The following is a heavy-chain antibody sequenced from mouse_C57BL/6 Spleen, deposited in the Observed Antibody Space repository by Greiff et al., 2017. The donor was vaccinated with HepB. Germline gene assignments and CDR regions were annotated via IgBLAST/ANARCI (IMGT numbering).Heavy chain of an antibody. D-gene: IGHD3-3*01. J-gene: IGHJ4*01. V-gene: IGHV1-76*01. CDR3: ARTCLGAMDY. Sequence: VQLQQSGAELVRPGASVKLSCKASGYTFTDYYINWVKQRPGQGLEWIARIYPGSGNTYYNEKFKGKATLTAEKSSSTAYMQLSSLTSEDSAVYFCARTCLGAMDYWGQGTSVTVSS. CDR1: GYTFTDYY. CDR2: IYPGSGNT.